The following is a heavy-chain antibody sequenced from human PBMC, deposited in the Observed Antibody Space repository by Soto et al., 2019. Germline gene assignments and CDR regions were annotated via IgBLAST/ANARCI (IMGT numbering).Heavy chain of an antibody. J-gene: IGHJ5*02. D-gene: IGHD2-21*01. CDR1: GFTFNTYD. Sequence: EVQLVESGGGLVKPGGSLRLSCAASGFTFNTYDMNWVRQAPGKGLEGGSSITTSSAYIYYADSLKGRITISRDNAKNSLFLQVNSLRAEDTAVYYCVMSGTARLLRHSWFDTWGQGTLVTVSS. CDR2: ITTSSAYI. V-gene: IGHV3-21*01. CDR3: VMSGTARLLRHSWFDT.